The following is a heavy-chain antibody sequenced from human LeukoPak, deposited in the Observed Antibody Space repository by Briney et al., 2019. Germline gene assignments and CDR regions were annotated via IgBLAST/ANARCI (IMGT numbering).Heavy chain of an antibody. V-gene: IGHV3-33*08. D-gene: IGHD6-6*01. CDR1: GFNFSSYW. J-gene: IGHJ6*02. CDR2: IWYDGSNK. CDR3: ARDYSSSAYGMDV. Sequence: GGSLRLSCAASGFNFSSYWMNWVRQAPGKGLEWVAVIWYDGSNKYYADSVKGRFTISRDNSKNTLYLQMNSLRAEDTAVYYCARDYSSSAYGMDVWGQGTTVTVSS.